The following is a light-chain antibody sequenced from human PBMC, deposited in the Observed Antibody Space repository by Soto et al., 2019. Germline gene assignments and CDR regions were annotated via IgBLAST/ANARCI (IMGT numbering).Light chain of an antibody. V-gene: IGLV2-14*03. J-gene: IGLJ2*01. CDR1: TSDVGGYNY. Sequence: QSALTQPASVSGSPGQSITLSCTGTTSDVGGYNYVSWYHHHPGKAPKLMIYDVSNRPSGVSNRVSGSKSGNTASLTISGLQAEDEADSYCSSYTSSSTLVFGGGTQLTV. CDR2: DVS. CDR3: SSYTSSSTLV.